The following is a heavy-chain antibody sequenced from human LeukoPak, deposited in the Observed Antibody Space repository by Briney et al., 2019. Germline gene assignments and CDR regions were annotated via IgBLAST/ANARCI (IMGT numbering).Heavy chain of an antibody. V-gene: IGHV3-48*04. CDR2: ISSSSSNI. CDR3: ANTGRYCTSTSCSNYFHY. CDR1: GFTFSSYI. J-gene: IGHJ4*02. D-gene: IGHD2-2*01. Sequence: PGGSLRLSCAASGFTFSSYIMNWVRQAPGKGLEWVSYISSSSSNIYYADSVKGRFTLSRDNAKNSLYLQMNSLRAEDTAVYYCANTGRYCTSTSCSNYFHYWGQGTLVTVSS.